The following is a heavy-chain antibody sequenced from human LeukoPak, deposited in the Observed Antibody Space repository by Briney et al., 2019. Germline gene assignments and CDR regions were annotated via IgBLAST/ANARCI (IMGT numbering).Heavy chain of an antibody. D-gene: IGHD3-10*01. CDR3: AGDSMGSYHFAH. J-gene: IGHJ4*02. Sequence: GGSLRLSCAASEFTVSSNYMSWVRQAPGKGLEWVSVIYSGGSNYYADSVKGRFTISRDNSKNTLYLQMNSLRVEDTAVYYCAGDSMGSYHFAHWGQGTLVTVSS. CDR2: IYSGGSN. CDR1: EFTVSSNY. V-gene: IGHV3-53*01.